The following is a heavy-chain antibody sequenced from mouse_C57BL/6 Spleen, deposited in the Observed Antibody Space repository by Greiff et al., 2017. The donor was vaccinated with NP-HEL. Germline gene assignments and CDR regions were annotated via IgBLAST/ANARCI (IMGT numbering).Heavy chain of an antibody. J-gene: IGHJ3*01. CDR3: AREGRWLLQFAY. CDR2: ISYDGSN. V-gene: IGHV3-6*01. D-gene: IGHD2-3*01. Sequence: EVKLVESGPGLVKPSQSLSLTCSVTGYSITSGYYWNWIRQFPGNKLEWMGYISYDGSNNYNPSLKNRISITRDTSKNQFFLKLNSVNTEDTATYYCAREGRWLLQFAYWGQGTLVTVSA. CDR1: GYSITSGYY.